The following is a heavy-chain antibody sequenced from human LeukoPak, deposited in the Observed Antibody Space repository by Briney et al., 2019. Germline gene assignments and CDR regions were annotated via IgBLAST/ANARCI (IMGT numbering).Heavy chain of an antibody. Sequence: GGSLRLSCAASGFTFSSYAMSWVRQAPGKGLEWVSAISGSGGSTYYADSVKGRFTISRDNSKNTLYLQINSLRAEDTAVYYCAKALSITIFGVVKYFDYWGQGTLVTVSS. CDR3: AKALSITIFGVVKYFDY. CDR2: ISGSGGST. D-gene: IGHD3-3*01. V-gene: IGHV3-23*01. J-gene: IGHJ4*02. CDR1: GFTFSSYA.